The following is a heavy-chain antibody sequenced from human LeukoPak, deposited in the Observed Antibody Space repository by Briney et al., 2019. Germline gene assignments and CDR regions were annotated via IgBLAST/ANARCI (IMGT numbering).Heavy chain of an antibody. J-gene: IGHJ6*03. V-gene: IGHV3-23*01. Sequence: PGGSLRLSCAASGFTFNDYGMSWVRQAPGKGLEWVSGIVGGVGGTYYADSVKGRFIISRDNSKNTLYVQMNSLRAEDTAVYYCARGALYYMDVWGKGTTVTISS. CDR2: IVGGVGGT. CDR3: ARGALYYMDV. CDR1: GFTFNDYG.